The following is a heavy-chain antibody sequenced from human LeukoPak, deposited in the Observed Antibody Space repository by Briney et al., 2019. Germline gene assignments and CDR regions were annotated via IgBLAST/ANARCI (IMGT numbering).Heavy chain of an antibody. D-gene: IGHD4-17*01. CDR1: GFSFKDTG. V-gene: IGHV3-33*01. CDR3: AREDYGDYVDAFDI. J-gene: IGHJ3*02. CDR2: IWYDGSTK. Sequence: GGSLRLSCAASGFSFKDTGMHWVRQAPGKGPEWLTIIWYDGSTKYYADSVKGRFTVSRDNSKNTLYLQMNSLRAEDTAVYYCAREDYGDYVDAFDIWGQGTMVTVSS.